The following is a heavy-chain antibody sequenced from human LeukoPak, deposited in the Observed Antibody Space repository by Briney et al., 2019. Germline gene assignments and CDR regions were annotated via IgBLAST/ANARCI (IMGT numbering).Heavy chain of an antibody. Sequence: GGSLRLSCAASGFTFSNYWMSWVRQAPGKGLEWVADINQDGSETYYVDSVKGRFTISRDNAKNSLYLQMNSLRAEDTAVYYCARGNYDFWSGYYRPYYFDYWGQGTLVTVSS. D-gene: IGHD3-3*01. CDR2: INQDGSET. CDR1: GFTFSNYW. CDR3: ARGNYDFWSGYYRPYYFDY. J-gene: IGHJ4*02. V-gene: IGHV3-7*01.